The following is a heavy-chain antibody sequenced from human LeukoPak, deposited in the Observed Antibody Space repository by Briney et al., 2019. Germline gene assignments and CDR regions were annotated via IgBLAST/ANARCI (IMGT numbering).Heavy chain of an antibody. D-gene: IGHD4-17*01. CDR3: ATPRDGDFQNDGFDI. CDR2: IVVGSGNT. J-gene: IGHJ3*02. V-gene: IGHV1-58*02. Sequence: ASVKVSCKASGFTFTSSAMQWVRQARGQRLEWIGWIVVGSGNTNYAQKFQERVTITRDMSTSTAYMELSSLRSEDTAVYYCATPRDGDFQNDGFDIWGQGTMVTVSS. CDR1: GFTFTSSA.